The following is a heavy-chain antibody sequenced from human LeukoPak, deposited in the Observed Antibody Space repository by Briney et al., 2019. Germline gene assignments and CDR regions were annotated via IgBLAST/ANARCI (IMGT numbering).Heavy chain of an antibody. CDR1: GGSISSYY. J-gene: IGHJ3*02. D-gene: IGHD1-20*01. CDR2: IYYSGST. V-gene: IGHV4-59*01. Sequence: SETLSLTCTVSGGSISSYYWSWIRQPPGKGLEWIGYIYYSGSTNYNPSLKSRATISVDTSKNQFSLKLSSVTAADTAVYYCARDVTGNDAFDIWGQGTMVTVSS. CDR3: ARDVTGNDAFDI.